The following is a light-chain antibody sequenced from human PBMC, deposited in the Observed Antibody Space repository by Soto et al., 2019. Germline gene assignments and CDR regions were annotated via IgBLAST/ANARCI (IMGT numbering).Light chain of an antibody. CDR2: AAS. J-gene: IGKJ1*01. CDR1: QSISTY. Sequence: DIEMTQSPSSLSASVGDRVTITCRSSQSISTYLNWYQQKAGLAPKLLIYAASSLQSGVPSRFSGSGSGTDFTLTISSMQPEDFANYYCQQTYSTPQTFGQGTKVDXK. CDR3: QQTYSTPQT. V-gene: IGKV1-39*01.